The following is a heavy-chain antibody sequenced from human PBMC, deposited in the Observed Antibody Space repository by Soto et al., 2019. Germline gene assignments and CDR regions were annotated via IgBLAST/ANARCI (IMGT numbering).Heavy chain of an antibody. CDR1: GGSLSGYY. CDR3: ARPMVRGVNYGMDV. V-gene: IGHV4-34*01. D-gene: IGHD3-10*01. Sequence: QVQLQQWGAGLLKPSETLSLTCAVYGGSLSGYYWSWIRQPPGKGLEWIGEINHSGSTNYNPSLKSRVTISVDTSKNQFSLKLSSVTAADTAVYYCARPMVRGVNYGMDVWGQGTTVTVSS. J-gene: IGHJ6*02. CDR2: INHSGST.